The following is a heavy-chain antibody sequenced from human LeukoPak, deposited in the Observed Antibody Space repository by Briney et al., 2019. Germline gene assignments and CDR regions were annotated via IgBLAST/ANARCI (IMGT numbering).Heavy chain of an antibody. D-gene: IGHD5-12*01. Sequence: SVKVSCKASGGTFSSYGITWVRQAPGQGLEWMGGIIPMFGTANYAQKFQGRVTITSDDPTSTAYMELSSLRSEDTAVYYCARESQRYAAVWGQGTTVTVSS. CDR2: IIPMFGTA. CDR3: ARESQRYAAV. J-gene: IGHJ6*02. V-gene: IGHV1-69*01. CDR1: GGTFSSYG.